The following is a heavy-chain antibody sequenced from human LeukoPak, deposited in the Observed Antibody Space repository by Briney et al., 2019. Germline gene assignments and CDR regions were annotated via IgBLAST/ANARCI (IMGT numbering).Heavy chain of an antibody. CDR2: IYYSGST. J-gene: IGHJ5*02. Sequence: SETLSLTCTVSGASISGHYWSWIRQPPGKGLEWFGYIYYSGSTNYNPSLKSRVTISVDTSKNQFSLKLSSVTAADTAMYYCARQPNWNYLWFDPWGQGTLVTVSS. D-gene: IGHD1-7*01. CDR1: GASISGHY. CDR3: ARQPNWNYLWFDP. V-gene: IGHV4-59*11.